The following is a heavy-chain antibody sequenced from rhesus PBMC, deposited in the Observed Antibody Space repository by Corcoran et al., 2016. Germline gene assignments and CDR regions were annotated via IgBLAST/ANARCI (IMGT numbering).Heavy chain of an antibody. V-gene: IGHV4-73*01. CDR3: ARGSSYSYYGLDS. D-gene: IGHD4-29*01. Sequence: QVKLQQWGEGLVKPSETLSLTCAAYGGSISGYYYWSWIRQPPGKGLEWIGYIYGNSASTNYNPSLQNRVTISKDTSKNQFSLKLSSVTAADTAVYYCARGSSYSYYGLDSWGQGVVVTISS. J-gene: IGHJ6*01. CDR1: GGSISGYYY. CDR2: IYGNSAST.